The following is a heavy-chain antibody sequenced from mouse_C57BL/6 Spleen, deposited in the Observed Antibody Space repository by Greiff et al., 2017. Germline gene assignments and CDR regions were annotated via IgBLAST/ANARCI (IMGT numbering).Heavy chain of an antibody. CDR2: IDPSDSYT. V-gene: IGHV1-69*01. CDR1: GYTFTSYW. D-gene: IGHD1-1*02. CDR3: ARSNYLNAMYY. Sequence: QVQLKQPGAELVMPGASVKLSCKASGYTFTSYWMHWVKQRPGQGLEWIGEIDPSDSYTNYNQKFKGKSTLTVDKSSSTAYMQLSSLTSEDSAVYDCARSNYLNAMYYWGQGTSVTVSS. J-gene: IGHJ4*01.